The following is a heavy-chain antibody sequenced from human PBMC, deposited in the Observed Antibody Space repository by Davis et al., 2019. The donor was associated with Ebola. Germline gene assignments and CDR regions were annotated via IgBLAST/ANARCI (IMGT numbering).Heavy chain of an antibody. Sequence: AASVKVSCKASGYTFTSYYMHWVRQAPGQGLEWMGIINPSGGSTSYAQKFQGRVTITRDTSASTAYMELSSLRSEDTAVYYCARRTSSGWYGMDVWGQGTTVTVSS. V-gene: IGHV1-46*01. D-gene: IGHD6-19*01. CDR3: ARRTSSGWYGMDV. CDR1: GYTFTSYY. J-gene: IGHJ6*02. CDR2: INPSGGST.